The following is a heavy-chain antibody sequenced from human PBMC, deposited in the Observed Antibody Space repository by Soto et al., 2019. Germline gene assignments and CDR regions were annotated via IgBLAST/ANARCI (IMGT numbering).Heavy chain of an antibody. CDR2: ISGSGGST. D-gene: IGHD3-9*01. J-gene: IGHJ4*02. Sequence: PGKGLEWVSTISGSGGSTYYADSVKGRFTISRDNSKNTLYLQMNSLRAEDTAVFYCATRTGYALPVMAYWGQGTLVTVSS. CDR3: ATRTGYALPVMAY. V-gene: IGHV3-23*01.